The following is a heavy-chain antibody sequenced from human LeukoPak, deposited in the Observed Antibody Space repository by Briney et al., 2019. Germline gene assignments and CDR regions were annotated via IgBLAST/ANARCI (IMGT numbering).Heavy chain of an antibody. D-gene: IGHD3-10*01. J-gene: IGHJ4*02. CDR3: AKARGSVKFWYFDY. V-gene: IGHV3-23*01. CDR1: GFTFSSYG. CDR2: ISGSGGST. Sequence: GGSLRLSCAASGFTFSSYGMSWVRQAPGKGLEWVSAISGSGGSTYYADSVKGRFTISRDNSKNTLYLQMNSLRAEDTAVYYCAKARGSVKFWYFDYWGQGTLVTVSS.